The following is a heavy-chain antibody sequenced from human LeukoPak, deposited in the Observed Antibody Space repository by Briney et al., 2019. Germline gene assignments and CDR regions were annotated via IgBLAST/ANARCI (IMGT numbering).Heavy chain of an antibody. Sequence: ASVRVSSKASGYTFTVYYLHWGRQGPGQGVGRVGWINPNSGGTKYAQTFQGSVAITRDTSISTAYMELSRLTSDDTAVHYCARGRDIVLARLSVLHDYWGQGTLVTVSS. CDR3: ARGRDIVLARLSVLHDY. V-gene: IGHV1-2*02. D-gene: IGHD2-8*02. J-gene: IGHJ4*02. CDR2: INPNSGGT. CDR1: GYTFTVYY.